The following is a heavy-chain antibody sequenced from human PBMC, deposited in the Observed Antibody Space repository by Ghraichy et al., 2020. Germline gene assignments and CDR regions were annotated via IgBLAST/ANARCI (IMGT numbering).Heavy chain of an antibody. CDR1: GFTFSTYS. Sequence: GGSLRLSCAASGFTFSTYSMNWVRQAPGKGLEWVSYISSSSSTMYYADSVKGRFTISRDNAKNSLYLQMNSLRAEDTAVYYCAPDYYDNSGYPLISFDIWGQGTMVTVSS. D-gene: IGHD3-22*01. J-gene: IGHJ3*02. CDR2: ISSSSSTM. V-gene: IGHV3-48*01. CDR3: APDYYDNSGYPLISFDI.